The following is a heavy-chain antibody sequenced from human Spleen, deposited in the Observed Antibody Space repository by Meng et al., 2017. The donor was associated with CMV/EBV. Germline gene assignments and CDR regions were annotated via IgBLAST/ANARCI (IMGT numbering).Heavy chain of an antibody. D-gene: IGHD6-13*01. CDR1: GYTFTSYG. Sequence: GYTFTSYGISWVRQAPGQGLEWMRWISAYNGNTNYAQKVQGRVTMTTDTSTSTAYMELRSLRSDDTAVHYCARDSNIAAAGISRFDPWGQGTLVTVSS. J-gene: IGHJ5*02. CDR2: ISAYNGNT. CDR3: ARDSNIAAAGISRFDP. V-gene: IGHV1-18*01.